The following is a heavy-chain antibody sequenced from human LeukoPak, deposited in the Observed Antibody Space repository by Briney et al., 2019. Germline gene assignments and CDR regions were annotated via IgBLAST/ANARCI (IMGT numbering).Heavy chain of an antibody. CDR2: IYYSGST. D-gene: IGHD3-22*01. CDR3: ASRDSSGFGDAFDI. Sequence: PSETLSLTCTVSGGSISSYYWSWIRQPPGKGLEWIGYIYYSGSTNYNPSLKSRVTISVDTSKNQFSLKLSSVTAADTAVYYCASRDSSGFGDAFDIWGQGTMVTVSS. J-gene: IGHJ3*02. CDR1: GGSISSYY. V-gene: IGHV4-59*08.